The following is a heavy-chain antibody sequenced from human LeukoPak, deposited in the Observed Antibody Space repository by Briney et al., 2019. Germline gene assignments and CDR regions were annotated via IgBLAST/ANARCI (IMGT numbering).Heavy chain of an antibody. Sequence: GAXVKVSCKASGYTFTSYYMHWVRQAPGQGLEWMGIINPSGGSTSYAQKFQGRVTMTRDTSTSTVYMELSSLRSEDTAVYYCARDRVVGATSPYYYYYGMDVWGQGTTVTVSS. D-gene: IGHD1-26*01. CDR1: GYTFTSYY. CDR2: INPSGGST. V-gene: IGHV1-46*01. J-gene: IGHJ6*02. CDR3: ARDRVVGATSPYYYYYGMDV.